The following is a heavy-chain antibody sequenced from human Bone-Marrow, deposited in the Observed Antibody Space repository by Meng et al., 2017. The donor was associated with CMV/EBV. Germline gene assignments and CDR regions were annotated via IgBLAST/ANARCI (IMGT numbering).Heavy chain of an antibody. CDR1: GFTFSSYS. Sequence: GESLKISCAASGFTFSSYSMNWVRRAPGKGLEWVANIKQDGSEKYYVDSVKGRFTISRDNAKNSLFLQMNSLRAEDTAVYYCARDGPPYDLYSSGWYGYWGQGTLVTVSS. V-gene: IGHV3-7*01. CDR3: ARDGPPYDLYSSGWYGY. CDR2: IKQDGSEK. D-gene: IGHD6-19*01. J-gene: IGHJ4*02.